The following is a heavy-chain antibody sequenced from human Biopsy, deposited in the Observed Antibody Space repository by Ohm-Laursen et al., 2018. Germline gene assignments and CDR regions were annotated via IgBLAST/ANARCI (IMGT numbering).Heavy chain of an antibody. CDR1: GYTFINYD. CDR3: ARGRLSGTRRALDI. V-gene: IGHV1-8*01. Sequence: GSSVTVSCKTSGYTFINYDIHWVRQASGQGLEWMGWMNPKSGDTGYAHKFQGRVTMSRNTSISTANLEMSSLRSEDTAVYYCARGRLSGTRRALDIWGQGTMVTVSS. D-gene: IGHD1-7*01. CDR2: MNPKSGDT. J-gene: IGHJ3*02.